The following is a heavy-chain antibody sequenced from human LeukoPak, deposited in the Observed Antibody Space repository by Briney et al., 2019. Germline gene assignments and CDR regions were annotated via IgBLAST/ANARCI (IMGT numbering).Heavy chain of an antibody. J-gene: IGHJ4*02. CDR1: GCTFSSYW. CDR3: VRGADTGYSSDS. CDR2: INSDGRST. V-gene: IGHV3-74*01. D-gene: IGHD3-9*01. Sequence: GGSLRLSCVASGCTFSSYWMHWVRQAPAKGLVWVSRINSDGRSTNYADSVKGRFSISRDNADNTLYLQMNSLRVEDTAVYYCVRGADTGYSSDSWGQGTLVTVSS.